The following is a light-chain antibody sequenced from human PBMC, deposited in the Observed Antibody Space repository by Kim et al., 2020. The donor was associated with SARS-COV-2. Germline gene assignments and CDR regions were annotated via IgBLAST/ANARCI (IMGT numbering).Light chain of an antibody. CDR3: QQYYSTPPYT. J-gene: IGKJ2*01. Sequence: ATINCKSSQSVLYSSNNKNYLAWYQQKPGQPPKLLIYWASTRESGVPGRFSGSGSGTDFTLTISSLQAEDVAVYYCQQYYSTPPYTFGQGTKLEI. V-gene: IGKV4-1*01. CDR1: QSVLYSSNNKNY. CDR2: WAS.